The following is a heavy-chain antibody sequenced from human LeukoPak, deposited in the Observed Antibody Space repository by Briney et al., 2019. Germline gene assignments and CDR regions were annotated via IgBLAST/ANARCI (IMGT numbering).Heavy chain of an antibody. Sequence: GGSLRLSYAASGFTFSNAWMSWVRQAPGKGLEWVGRIKSKTDGGTTDYAAPVKGRFTISRDDSKNTLYLQMNSLKTEDAAVYYCTTEYYYDSSGYLDAFDIWGQGTMVTVSS. CDR3: TTEYYYDSSGYLDAFDI. D-gene: IGHD3-22*01. CDR2: IKSKTDGGTT. J-gene: IGHJ3*02. CDR1: GFTFSNAW. V-gene: IGHV3-15*01.